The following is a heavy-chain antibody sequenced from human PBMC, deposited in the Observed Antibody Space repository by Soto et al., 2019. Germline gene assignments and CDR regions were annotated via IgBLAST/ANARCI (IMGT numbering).Heavy chain of an antibody. J-gene: IGHJ3*02. Sequence: SVKVSCKASGFTFTSSAVQWVRQARGQRLEWIGWIVVGSGNTNYAQKFQERVTITRDMSTSTAYMELSSLRSEDTAVYYCAAAANYYDTSGYFPDAFDIWGQGTMVTVSS. CDR3: AAAANYYDTSGYFPDAFDI. CDR1: GFTFTSSA. V-gene: IGHV1-58*01. CDR2: IVVGSGNT. D-gene: IGHD3-22*01.